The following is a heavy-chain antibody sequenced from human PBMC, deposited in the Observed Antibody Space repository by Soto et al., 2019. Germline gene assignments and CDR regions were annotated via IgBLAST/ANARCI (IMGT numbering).Heavy chain of an antibody. CDR1: GYTFNNFA. CDR2: ISPYNGET. CDR3: ARQQPRWLKDAFDI. D-gene: IGHD5-12*01. J-gene: IGHJ3*02. Sequence: QVQLVQSGPEVKKPGASVRVSCKASGYTFNNFAINWVRQAPGQGLEWLGWISPYNGETEYAPKFQGRVIMTTDASTSTAYLAVTSLRSDETAVYYCARQQPRWLKDAFDIWGQGTMVIVSS. V-gene: IGHV1-18*01.